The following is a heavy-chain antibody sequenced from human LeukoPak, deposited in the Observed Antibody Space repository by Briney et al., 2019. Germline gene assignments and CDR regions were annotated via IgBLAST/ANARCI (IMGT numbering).Heavy chain of an antibody. CDR3: ARVYDYGKFDF. J-gene: IGHJ4*02. Sequence: SETLSLTCTVSGASISSHYWSWIRQPPGRGLEWIGYIHYSGITSHDPSLKSRVTMSIDTSKSQFSLNLNSVTAADTAVYYCARVYDYGKFDFWGPGTPLTVSS. CDR1: GASISSHY. CDR2: IHYSGIT. D-gene: IGHD4/OR15-4a*01. V-gene: IGHV4-59*11.